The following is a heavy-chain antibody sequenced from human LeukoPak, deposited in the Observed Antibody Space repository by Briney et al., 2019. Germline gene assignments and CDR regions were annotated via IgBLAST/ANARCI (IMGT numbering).Heavy chain of an antibody. CDR3: ARGRGYSYGSFDY. CDR1: GFTFRGFL. D-gene: IGHD5-18*01. CDR2: IWYDGSNK. V-gene: IGHV3-33*08. Sequence: PGGSLRLSCAASGFTFRGFLMSWVRQAPGKGLEWVAVIWYDGSNKYYADSVKGRFTISRDNSKNTLYLQMNSLRAEDTAVYYCARGRGYSYGSFDYWGQGTLVTVSS. J-gene: IGHJ4*02.